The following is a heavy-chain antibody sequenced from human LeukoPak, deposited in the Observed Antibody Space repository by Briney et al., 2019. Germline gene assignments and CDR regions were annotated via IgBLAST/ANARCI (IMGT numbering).Heavy chain of an antibody. CDR3: ARYRLTDSPINWFDP. CDR2: ISAHNGNT. CDR1: GYTFTSFG. D-gene: IGHD1-14*01. V-gene: IGHV1-18*01. J-gene: IGHJ5*02. Sequence: ASVKVSCKASGYTFTSFGISWVRQAPGQGLEWMGWISAHNGNTDYAQKLQGRVTMTTDTPTNTAYMELGSLTSVDTAVYYCARYRLTDSPINWFDPWGQGTLVTVSS.